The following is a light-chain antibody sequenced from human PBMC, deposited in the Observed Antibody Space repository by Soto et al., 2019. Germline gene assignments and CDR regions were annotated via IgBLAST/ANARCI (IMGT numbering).Light chain of an antibody. CDR1: QSISSY. J-gene: IGKJ4*01. Sequence: DIHITQSPSSLSASVGDRVTITCRASQSISSYLNWYQQKPGKAPKLLIYAASSLQSGVPSRFSGSGSGTDFTLTISSLQPEDFATYYCQQSYSTPKLTFGGGTKVDIK. CDR3: QQSYSTPKLT. CDR2: AAS. V-gene: IGKV1-39*01.